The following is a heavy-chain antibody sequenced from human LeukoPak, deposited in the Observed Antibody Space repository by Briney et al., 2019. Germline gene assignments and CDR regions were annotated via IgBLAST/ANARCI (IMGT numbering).Heavy chain of an antibody. Sequence: PGGSLRLSCAASGFTFINYEMNWFRQAPGKGLEWVSYISNFGSTIYYADSVKGRFTISRDNAKNSLYLQMNSLRAEDTAVYYCARKSIAAAGVDFWGQGTLLTVSS. J-gene: IGHJ4*02. CDR1: GFTFINYE. V-gene: IGHV3-48*03. D-gene: IGHD6-13*01. CDR3: ARKSIAAAGVDF. CDR2: ISNFGSTI.